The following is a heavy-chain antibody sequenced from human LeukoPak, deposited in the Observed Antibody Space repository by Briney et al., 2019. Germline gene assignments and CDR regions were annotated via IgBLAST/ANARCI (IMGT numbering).Heavy chain of an antibody. D-gene: IGHD3-10*01. CDR3: ARGEYYYGSGSPSTFDY. CDR2: IWYDGSNK. CDR1: GFTFSSYG. Sequence: GGSLRLSCAASGFTFSSYGMHWVRQAPGKGLEWVAVIWYDGSNKYYADSVKGRFTISGDNSKNTLYLQMNSLRAEDTAVYYCARGEYYYGSGSPSTFDYWGQGTLVTVSS. V-gene: IGHV3-33*01. J-gene: IGHJ4*02.